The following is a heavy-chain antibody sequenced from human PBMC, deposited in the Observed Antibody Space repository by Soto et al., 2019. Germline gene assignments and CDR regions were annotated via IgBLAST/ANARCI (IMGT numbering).Heavy chain of an antibody. Sequence: GGSLRLSCGASGFAFTNYAMSWVRQAPGMGLDWASTITGSGGDTYYAASVKGRFSISRDNSKNTLFLQMNSLRVEDTAVYYCAKGGSSGHYYSPLFESWGQGTLVTVSS. V-gene: IGHV3-23*01. J-gene: IGHJ4*02. CDR2: ITGSGGDT. D-gene: IGHD3-22*01. CDR1: GFAFTNYA. CDR3: AKGGSSGHYYSPLFES.